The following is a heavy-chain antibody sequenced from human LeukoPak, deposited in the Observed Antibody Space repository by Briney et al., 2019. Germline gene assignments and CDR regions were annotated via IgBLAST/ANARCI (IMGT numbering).Heavy chain of an antibody. Sequence: GASVKVSCKASGGTFSSYAISWVRQAPGKGIEWMGGIIPIFGTANYAQKFQGRVTITTDESTSTAYMELSSLRSEDTAVYYCARDCGYCSSTSQWNWFDPWGQGTLVTVSS. D-gene: IGHD2-2*03. CDR3: ARDCGYCSSTSQWNWFDP. CDR2: IIPIFGTA. CDR1: GGTFSSYA. J-gene: IGHJ5*02. V-gene: IGHV1-69*05.